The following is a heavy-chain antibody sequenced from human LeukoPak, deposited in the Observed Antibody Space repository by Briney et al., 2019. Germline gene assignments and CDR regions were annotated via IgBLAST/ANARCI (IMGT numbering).Heavy chain of an antibody. J-gene: IGHJ3*02. V-gene: IGHV1-2*02. CDR2: INPNSGGT. Sequence: ASVKVSCKASGYTFTGYYMHWVRQAPGQGLEWMGWINPNSGGTNYAQKLQGRVTMTTDTSTSTAYMELRSLRSDDTAVYYCARHRLHRLYYDSNGYYHDAFDIWGQGTMVTVSS. CDR1: GYTFTGYY. CDR3: ARHRLHRLYYDSNGYYHDAFDI. D-gene: IGHD3-22*01.